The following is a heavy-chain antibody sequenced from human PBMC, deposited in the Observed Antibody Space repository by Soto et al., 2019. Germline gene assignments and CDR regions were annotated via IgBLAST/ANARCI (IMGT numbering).Heavy chain of an antibody. CDR3: AKELYYDFWSGSGDAFDI. CDR2: ISGSGGST. Sequence: GGSLRLSCAASGFTFSSYAMSWVRQAPGKGLEWVSAISGSGGSTYYADSVKGRFTISRDNSKNTLYLQMNSLRAEDTAVYYCAKELYYDFWSGSGDAFDIWGQGTMVTVSS. J-gene: IGHJ3*02. D-gene: IGHD3-3*01. CDR1: GFTFSSYA. V-gene: IGHV3-23*01.